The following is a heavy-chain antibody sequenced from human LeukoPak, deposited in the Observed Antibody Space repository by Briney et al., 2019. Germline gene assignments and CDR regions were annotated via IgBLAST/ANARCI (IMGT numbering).Heavy chain of an antibody. J-gene: IGHJ5*02. CDR1: GGSFSSYY. V-gene: IGHV4-59*01. D-gene: IGHD3-10*01. Sequence: SETLSLACTVSGGSFSSYYWSWIRQPPGKGLEWIGSIYYSGSTDYNPSLKSRVTISVDTSKNQFSLKLSSVTAADTAVYYCAGANVLLWFGESTAWGQGTLVTVSS. CDR2: IYYSGST. CDR3: AGANVLLWFGESTA.